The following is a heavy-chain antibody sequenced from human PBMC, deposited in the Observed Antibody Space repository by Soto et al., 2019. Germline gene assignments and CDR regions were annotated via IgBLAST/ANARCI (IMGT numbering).Heavy chain of an antibody. CDR2: ISAYNGNT. Sequence: ASVKVSFKTSGYTFTSYGINWLRQAPGQGLEWMGWISAYNGNTNYAQKLQGRVTMTTDTSTSTAYMELRSLRSDDTAVYYCARKGDFWSGYYVDYWGQGTLVTVSS. V-gene: IGHV1-18*04. CDR1: GYTFTSYG. CDR3: ARKGDFWSGYYVDY. D-gene: IGHD3-3*01. J-gene: IGHJ4*02.